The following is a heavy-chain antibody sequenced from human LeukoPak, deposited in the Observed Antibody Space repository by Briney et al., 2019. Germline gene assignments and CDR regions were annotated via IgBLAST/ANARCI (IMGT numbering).Heavy chain of an antibody. J-gene: IGHJ5*02. CDR2: INNDGSIT. Sequence: GGSLRLSCAASGFTFSSYWMHWVRQDPGKGLVWVSHINNDGSITNYADSVKGRFTISRDNAKNSVHLQVNRLRAEDTAVYYCARRGTIAVPVFWFDPWGQGTLVIVSS. CDR3: ARRGTIAVPVFWFDP. V-gene: IGHV3-74*01. D-gene: IGHD6-19*01. CDR1: GFTFSSYW.